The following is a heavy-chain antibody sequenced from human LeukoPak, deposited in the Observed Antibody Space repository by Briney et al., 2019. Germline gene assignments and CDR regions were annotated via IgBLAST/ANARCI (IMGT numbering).Heavy chain of an antibody. Sequence: PGGSLRLSCAGSGFTFFIQAMSWVRQAPGKGLEWVSSITDSGSSTFYADSVKGRFTTSRDNSKHILYLQMSSLRPEDTAVYYCAKDRDAVYGDYVHWGQGTLVTVSS. J-gene: IGHJ4*02. CDR3: AKDRDAVYGDYVH. CDR1: GFTFFIQA. V-gene: IGHV3-23*01. D-gene: IGHD4-17*01. CDR2: ITDSGSST.